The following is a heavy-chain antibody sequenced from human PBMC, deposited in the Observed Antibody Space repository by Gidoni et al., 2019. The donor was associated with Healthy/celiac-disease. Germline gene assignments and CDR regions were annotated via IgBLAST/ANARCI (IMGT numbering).Heavy chain of an antibody. V-gene: IGHV4-39*01. CDR1: GGSISSSSYY. CDR2: IYYSGST. Sequence: QLQLQESGPGLVKPSETLSLTCTVSGGSISSSSYYWGWIRQPPGKGLEWIGSIYYSGSTYYNPSLKSRVTIYVDTSKNQFSLKLSSVTAADTDVYYCARRPLGLDYGDYVDFDYWGQGTLVTVSS. CDR3: ARRPLGLDYGDYVDFDY. D-gene: IGHD4-17*01. J-gene: IGHJ4*02.